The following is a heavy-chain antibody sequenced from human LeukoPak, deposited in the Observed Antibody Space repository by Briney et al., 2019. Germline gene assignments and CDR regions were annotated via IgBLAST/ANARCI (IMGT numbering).Heavy chain of an antibody. CDR2: VSDDGNKK. CDR1: GFTLSSYP. CDR3: ARGQLLLEGYFYYMDV. J-gene: IGHJ6*03. D-gene: IGHD2-2*01. V-gene: IGHV3-30-3*01. Sequence: PGRSLRLSCAASGFTLSSYPMHWVRQAPGKGLEWVAVVSDDGNKKFDADFVKGRFTISRDNSKNTLYLQMNSLRGEDTAVYYCARGQLLLEGYFYYMDVWGEGTTVAVSS.